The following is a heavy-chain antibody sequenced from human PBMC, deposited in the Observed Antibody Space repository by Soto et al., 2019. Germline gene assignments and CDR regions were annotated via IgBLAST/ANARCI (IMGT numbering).Heavy chain of an antibody. CDR1: GYTFTSYY. J-gene: IGHJ6*02. D-gene: IGHD2-2*02. V-gene: IGHV1-46*01. CDR3: ARDIVVVPAAITYYYGMDV. CDR2: INPSGGST. Sequence: QVQLVQSGAEVKKPGASVKVSCKASGYTFTSYYMHWVRQAPGQGLEWMGIINPSGGSTSYAQKFQRRVTMTRDTSTSTVYMEMSSLRSEDTALYYCARDIVVVPAAITYYYGMDVWGQGTTVTVSS.